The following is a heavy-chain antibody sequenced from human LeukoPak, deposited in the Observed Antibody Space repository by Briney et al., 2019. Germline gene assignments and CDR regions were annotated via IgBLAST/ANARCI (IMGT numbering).Heavy chain of an antibody. D-gene: IGHD1-26*01. Sequence: GGSLRLSCAASGYTFTGYYMHWVRQAPGQGLEWMGWINPNSGGTNYAQKFQGRVTMTRDTSISTAYMELSRLRSDDTAVYYCARNGFSGSYVYYYYYMDVWGKGTTVTISS. V-gene: IGHV1-2*02. J-gene: IGHJ6*03. CDR1: GYTFTGYY. CDR3: ARNGFSGSYVYYYYYMDV. CDR2: INPNSGGT.